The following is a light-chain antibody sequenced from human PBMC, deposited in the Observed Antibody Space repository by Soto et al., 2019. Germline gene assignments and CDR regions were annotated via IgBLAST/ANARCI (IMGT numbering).Light chain of an antibody. CDR1: SSDVGGYRS. CDR3: GSFTRSSTSV. Sequence: QSALSQPAPVSGSPGQSITISCTGTSSDVGGYRSVSWYQHQPGKAPKLIIYEVSNRPSGVSNRFSGSKSGNTASLTISGIQTEDEADYYCGSFTRSSTSVFGTGTKLTVL. CDR2: EVS. J-gene: IGLJ1*01. V-gene: IGLV2-14*01.